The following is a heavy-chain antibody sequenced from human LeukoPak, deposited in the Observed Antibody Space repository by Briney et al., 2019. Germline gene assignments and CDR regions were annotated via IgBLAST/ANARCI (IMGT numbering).Heavy chain of an antibody. V-gene: IGHV4-61*02. CDR1: GGSISSGSYY. D-gene: IGHD1-26*01. Sequence: PSETLPLTCTVSGGSISSGSYYWSWIRQPAGKGLEWIGRIYTSGSTNYNPSLKSRVTISVDTSKNQFSLKLSSVTAADTAVYYCARGSVGATGFDYWGQGTLVTVSS. CDR3: ARGSVGATGFDY. CDR2: IYTSGST. J-gene: IGHJ4*02.